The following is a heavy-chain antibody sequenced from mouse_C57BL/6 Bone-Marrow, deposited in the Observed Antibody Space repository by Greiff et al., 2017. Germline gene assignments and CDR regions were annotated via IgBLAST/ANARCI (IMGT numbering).Heavy chain of an antibody. V-gene: IGHV7-1*01. CDR2: SRNKANDYTT. Sequence: DVMLVESGGGLVQSGRSLRLSCATSGFTFSDFYMEWVRQAPGKGLEWIAASRNKANDYTTEYSASVKGRFIVSRDTSQSILYLQMNALRAEDTAIYYCAREGIYYDYDWYFDVWGTGTTVTVSS. CDR3: AREGIYYDYDWYFDV. CDR1: GFTFSDFY. J-gene: IGHJ1*03. D-gene: IGHD2-4*01.